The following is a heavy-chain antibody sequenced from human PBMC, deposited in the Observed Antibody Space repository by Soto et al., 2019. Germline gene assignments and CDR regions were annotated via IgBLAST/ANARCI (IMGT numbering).Heavy chain of an antibody. CDR2: ISAYNGNT. J-gene: IGHJ4*02. CDR3: TRDSGNLGNWAYFFDY. D-gene: IGHD7-27*01. Sequence: QGQLVQSGAEVKKPGASVKVSCKASGYTFTSFGISWVRQAPGQGLEWMGWISAYNGNTNYAQKVQGRVTMTTDTSTSTAYMGRRSLRSDDTAVYYCTRDSGNLGNWAYFFDYWGQGTLVTVSS. V-gene: IGHV1-18*01. CDR1: GYTFTSFG.